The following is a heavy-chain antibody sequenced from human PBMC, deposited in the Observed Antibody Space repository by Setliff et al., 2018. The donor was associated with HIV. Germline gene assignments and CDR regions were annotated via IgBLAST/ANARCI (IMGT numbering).Heavy chain of an antibody. J-gene: IGHJ4*02. CDR3: ARGHYYDILTEEDFDY. CDR1: GYTFTTYA. V-gene: IGHV1-18*01. CDR2: ISAYNGNT. D-gene: IGHD3-9*01. Sequence: ASVKVSCKASGYTFTTYAMNWVRQAPGQGLEWMGWISAYNGNTNYAQKLQGRVTMTTDTSTSTAYMELRSLRSDDTAVYYCARGHYYDILTEEDFDYWGQGTLVTVSS.